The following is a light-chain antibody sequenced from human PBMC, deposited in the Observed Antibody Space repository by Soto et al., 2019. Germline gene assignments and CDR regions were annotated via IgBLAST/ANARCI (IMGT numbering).Light chain of an antibody. J-gene: IGKJ4*01. CDR1: QSISSY. CDR2: AAS. Sequence: DIQMTQSPSSLSASVGDRVTITCRASQSISSYLNWYQQKPGKAPKLLIYAASSLQSGVPSRFSGSGYGTDFTLTISSLQPEEFATYYCQQSYSTPMLTFGGGTKVEIK. V-gene: IGKV1-39*01. CDR3: QQSYSTPMLT.